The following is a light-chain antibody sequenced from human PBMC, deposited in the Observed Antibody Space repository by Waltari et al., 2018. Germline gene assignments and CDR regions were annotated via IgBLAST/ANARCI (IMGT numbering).Light chain of an antibody. CDR3: CSFTTSYTWV. Sequence: QSAPTQPPFMSGSPGQSVTIPCTGTSHDIGALNFVSWYQQHPGKAPKFVIYGVSNRASGVSRRFSGSKAGNTASLIISGLEPEDEADYYCCSFTTSYTWVFGGGTRLTVL. CDR2: GVS. CDR1: SHDIGALNF. V-gene: IGLV2-14*03. J-gene: IGLJ3*02.